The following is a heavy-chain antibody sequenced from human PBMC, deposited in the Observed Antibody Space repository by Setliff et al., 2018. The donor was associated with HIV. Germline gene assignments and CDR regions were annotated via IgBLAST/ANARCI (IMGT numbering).Heavy chain of an antibody. CDR3: AKDRVGNCINGVCYTPDY. CDR2: ISGSGGST. Sequence: GGSLRLSCAASGFAFSSYAMRWVRQAPGKGLEWVSAISGSGGSTYYADSVKGRFTISRDNSKKTLYLQMNSLRAEDTAVYYCAKDRVGNCINGVCYTPDYWGQGTLVTVSS. J-gene: IGHJ4*02. V-gene: IGHV3-23*01. CDR1: GFAFSSYA. D-gene: IGHD2-8*01.